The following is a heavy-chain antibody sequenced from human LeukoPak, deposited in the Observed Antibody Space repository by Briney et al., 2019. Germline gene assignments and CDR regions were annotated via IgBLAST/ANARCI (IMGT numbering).Heavy chain of an antibody. CDR3: ARRQRITMIVVVEGSFDY. J-gene: IGHJ4*02. CDR1: GGSISSSSYY. D-gene: IGHD3-22*01. V-gene: IGHV4-39*01. CDR2: IYYSGST. Sequence: SETLSLTCTVSGGSISSSSYYWGWIRQPPGKGLEWIGSIYYSGSTYYNPSLKSRVTISVDTSKNQFSLKLSSVTAADTAVYYCARRQRITMIVVVEGSFDYWGQGTLVTVSS.